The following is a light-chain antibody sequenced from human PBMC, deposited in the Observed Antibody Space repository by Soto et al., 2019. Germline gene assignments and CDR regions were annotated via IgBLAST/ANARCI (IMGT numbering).Light chain of an antibody. CDR1: SSNIGAGYD. CDR3: QSYDSSRSGSYV. Sequence: QSVLTQPPSGSGAPGQRVTISCTGSSSNIGAGYDVHWYQRLPGTAPKVLIYNNNNRPSGVPDRFSGSKSGPSASLAITGLQAEDEADYYCQSYDSSRSGSYVFGTGTKLTVL. J-gene: IGLJ1*01. CDR2: NNN. V-gene: IGLV1-40*01.